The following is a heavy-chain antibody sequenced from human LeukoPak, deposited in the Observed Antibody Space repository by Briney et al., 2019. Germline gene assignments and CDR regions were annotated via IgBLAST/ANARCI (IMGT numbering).Heavy chain of an antibody. CDR1: GGSISSSSYY. CDR2: IYYSGST. V-gene: IGHV4-39*07. D-gene: IGHD2-21*02. J-gene: IGHJ6*03. CDR3: ASLTARTYYYYMDV. Sequence: SETLSLTCTVSGGSISSSSYYWGWIRQPPGKGLEWIGSIYYSGSTYYNPSLKSRVTISVDTSKNQFSLKLSSVTAADTAVYYCASLTARTYYYYMDVWGKGTTVTVSS.